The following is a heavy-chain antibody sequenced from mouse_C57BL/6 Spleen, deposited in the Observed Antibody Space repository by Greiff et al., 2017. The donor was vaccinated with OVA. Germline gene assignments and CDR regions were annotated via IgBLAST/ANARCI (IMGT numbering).Heavy chain of an antibody. J-gene: IGHJ4*01. Sequence: QVQLQQPGAELVRPGSSVKLSCKASGYTFTSYWMDWVKQRPGQGLEWIGNIYPSDSETHYNQKFKDKATLTVDKSSSTAYMQLSSLTSEDSAVYYCARRSTMTYYAMDYWGQGTSVTVSS. CDR1: GYTFTSYW. V-gene: IGHV1-61*01. CDR2: IYPSDSET. D-gene: IGHD2-4*01. CDR3: ARRSTMTYYAMDY.